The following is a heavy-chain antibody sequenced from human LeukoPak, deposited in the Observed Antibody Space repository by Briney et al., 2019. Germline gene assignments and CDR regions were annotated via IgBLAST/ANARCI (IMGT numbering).Heavy chain of an antibody. D-gene: IGHD2-2*01. Sequence: SVKVSCKASGGTFSSYVISWVRQAPGQGLEWMGRIIPILGIANYAQKFQGRVTITAGKSTSTAYMELSSLRSEDTAVYYCARGGAGVVPAAANWFDPWGQGTLVTVSS. J-gene: IGHJ5*02. CDR1: GGTFSSYV. CDR3: ARGGAGVVPAAANWFDP. V-gene: IGHV1-69*04. CDR2: IIPILGIA.